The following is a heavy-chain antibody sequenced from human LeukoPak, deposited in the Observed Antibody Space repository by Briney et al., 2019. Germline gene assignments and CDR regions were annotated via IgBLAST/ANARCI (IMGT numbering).Heavy chain of an antibody. CDR3: AKDPIYCSSTSCQRLYYFDY. Sequence: PGGALRLSCAASGFAFSSYAMSWVRQAPGKGLEWVSAIRGSGGSTYYAGSVKGRFTISRDNSKTTLYLQMNSLRAEDTAVYYCAKDPIYCSSTSCQRLYYFDYWGQGTLVTVSS. D-gene: IGHD2-2*01. V-gene: IGHV3-23*01. J-gene: IGHJ4*02. CDR1: GFAFSSYA. CDR2: IRGSGGST.